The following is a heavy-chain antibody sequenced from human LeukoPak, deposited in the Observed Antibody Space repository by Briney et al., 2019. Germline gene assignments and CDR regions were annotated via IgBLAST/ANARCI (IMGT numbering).Heavy chain of an antibody. CDR1: GGSICSGGYY. Sequence: PSETLSLTCTVSGGSICSGGYYWSWIRQHPGKGLEWIGYIYYSGSTYYNPSLKSRVTISVDTSKNQFSLKLSSVTAADTAVYYCATGNLGDYGRDAFDIWGQGTMVTVSS. V-gene: IGHV4-31*03. J-gene: IGHJ3*02. CDR2: IYYSGST. CDR3: ATGNLGDYGRDAFDI. D-gene: IGHD4-17*01.